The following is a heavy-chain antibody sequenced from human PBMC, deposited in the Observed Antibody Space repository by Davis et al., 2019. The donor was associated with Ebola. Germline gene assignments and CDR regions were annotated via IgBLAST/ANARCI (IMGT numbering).Heavy chain of an antibody. CDR1: GGSFSGYY. CDR2: INHSGST. V-gene: IGHV4-34*01. J-gene: IGHJ4*02. Sequence: SETLSLTCAVYGGSFSGYYWSWIRQPPGKGLEWIGEINHSGSTNYNPSLKSRVTIGVDTPKNQFSLKLSSVTAAETAVYYCARLLRWNWLFDYWGQGTLVTVSS. D-gene: IGHD2-21*01. CDR3: ARLLRWNWLFDY.